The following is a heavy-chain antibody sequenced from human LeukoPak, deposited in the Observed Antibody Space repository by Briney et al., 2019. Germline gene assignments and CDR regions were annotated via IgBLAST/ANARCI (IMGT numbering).Heavy chain of an antibody. J-gene: IGHJ4*02. CDR1: GFRFSYFW. CDR2: INGDGSQK. CDR3: ARDFYDGFALDY. Sequence: GSLRLSCEASGFRFSYFWMSWVRQAPGKGLEWVANINGDGSQKYYVDSVKGRFTISRDNTKKLVFLQMNSLRVEDTAVYYCARDFYDGFALDYWGQGTLVTVSS. D-gene: IGHD2/OR15-2a*01. V-gene: IGHV3-7*01.